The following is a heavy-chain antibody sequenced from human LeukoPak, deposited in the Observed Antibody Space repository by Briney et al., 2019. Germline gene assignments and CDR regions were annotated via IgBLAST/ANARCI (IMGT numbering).Heavy chain of an antibody. CDR3: AKDLAVADWGFDY. J-gene: IGHJ4*02. Sequence: GGSLRLSCAASGFTFSDYYMSWIRQAPGKGLEWVSYMSSGGLGSTIYYADSVKGRFTISRDNSKNTLYLQMNSPRAEDTAVYYCAKDLAVADWGFDYWGQGTLVTVSS. CDR2: MSSGGLGSTI. CDR1: GFTFSDYY. V-gene: IGHV3-11*04. D-gene: IGHD6-19*01.